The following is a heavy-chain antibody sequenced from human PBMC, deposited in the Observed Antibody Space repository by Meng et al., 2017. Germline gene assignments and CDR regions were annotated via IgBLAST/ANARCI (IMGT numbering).Heavy chain of an antibody. V-gene: IGHV1-46*01. CDR1: GYTFTSYY. CDR2: INPSGGST. Sequence: ASVKVSCKASGYTFTSYYMHWVRQAPGQGLEWMGIINPSGGSTSYAQKFQGRVTMTRDTSTSTVYMELSSLRSEDTAVYYCARALLSSGYLGHWFDPWGQGTLVTVSS. D-gene: IGHD3-22*01. CDR3: ARALLSSGYLGHWFDP. J-gene: IGHJ5*02.